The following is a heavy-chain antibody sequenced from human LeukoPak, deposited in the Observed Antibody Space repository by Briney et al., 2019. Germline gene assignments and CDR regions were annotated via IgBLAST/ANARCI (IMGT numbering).Heavy chain of an antibody. V-gene: IGHV4-59*08. CDR1: GGSMNNDY. Sequence: SETLSLTCTVSGGSMNNDYRTWIRQPPGKGLEWIGCIFYSGSTSYNPSLKSRVSISVDTSKDQFSLKVTSVTAADSAVYYCARHYDSSAYWYYFDSWSQGTLVTVSS. J-gene: IGHJ4*02. CDR3: ARHYDSSAYWYYFDS. CDR2: IFYSGST. D-gene: IGHD3-22*01.